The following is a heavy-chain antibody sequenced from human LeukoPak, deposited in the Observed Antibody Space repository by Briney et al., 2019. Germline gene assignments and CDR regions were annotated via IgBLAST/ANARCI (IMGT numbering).Heavy chain of an antibody. V-gene: IGHV3-48*03. J-gene: IGHJ6*04. CDR1: GFTFSSYE. D-gene: IGHD3-10*02. CDR3: AELGITMIGGV. CDR2: ISSSGSTI. Sequence: GRSLRLSCAASGFTFSSYEMNWARQAPGKGLEWVSYISSSGSTIYYADSVKGRFTISRDNAKNSLYLQMNSLRAEDTAVYYCAELGITMIGGVWGKGTTVTISS.